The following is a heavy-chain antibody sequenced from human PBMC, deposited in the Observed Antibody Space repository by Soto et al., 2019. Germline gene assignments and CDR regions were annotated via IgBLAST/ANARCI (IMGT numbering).Heavy chain of an antibody. D-gene: IGHD4-17*01. CDR3: AKDPRDGDYAYYYYYYMDV. CDR1: GFTFNSYA. CDR2: ISGSGGST. Sequence: GGSLELSCAASGFTFNSYAMSWVRQAPGKGLEWVSAISGSGGSTYYADSVKGRFTISRDNSKNTLYLQMNSLRAEDTAVYYCAKDPRDGDYAYYYYYYMDVWGKGTTVTVSS. J-gene: IGHJ6*03. V-gene: IGHV3-23*01.